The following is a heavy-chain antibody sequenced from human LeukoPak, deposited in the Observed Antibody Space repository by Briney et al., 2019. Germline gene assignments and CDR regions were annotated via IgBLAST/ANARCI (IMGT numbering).Heavy chain of an antibody. CDR3: AKDLGYSYSRSGIDP. D-gene: IGHD5-18*01. Sequence: GGSLRLSCAASGFTFSSYGMHWVRQAPGKGLEWVAVISHDGSNKYYADSVKGRFTISRDNSKNTLYLQMNSLRAEDTAVYYCAKDLGYSYSRSGIDPWGQGTLVTVSS. J-gene: IGHJ5*02. CDR2: ISHDGSNK. V-gene: IGHV3-30*18. CDR1: GFTFSSYG.